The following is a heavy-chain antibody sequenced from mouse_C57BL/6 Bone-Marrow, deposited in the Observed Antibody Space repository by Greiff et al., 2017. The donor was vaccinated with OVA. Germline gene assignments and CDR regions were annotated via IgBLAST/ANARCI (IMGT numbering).Heavy chain of an antibody. CDR3: ARPRVYYDYHYAMDY. CDR1: GFSLTSYG. D-gene: IGHD2-4*01. V-gene: IGHV2-6*03. CDR2: IWSDGST. Sequence: VKLMESGPGLVAPSQSLSITCTVSGFSLTSYGVHWVRQPPGKGLEWLVVIWSDGSTTYNSALKSRLSISKDNSKSQVFLKMNSLQTDDTAMYHCARPRVYYDYHYAMDYWGQGTSVTVSS. J-gene: IGHJ4*01.